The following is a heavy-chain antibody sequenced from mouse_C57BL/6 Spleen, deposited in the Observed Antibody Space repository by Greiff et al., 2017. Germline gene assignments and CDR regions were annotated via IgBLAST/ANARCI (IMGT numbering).Heavy chain of an antibody. Sequence: QVQLKESGPELVKPGASVKISCKASGYAFSSSWMNWVKQRPGKGLEWIGRIYPGDGDTNYNGKFKGKATLTADKSSSTAYLQLTRLTSEDSAVYYCARDFAYWGQGTLVTVSA. CDR3: ARDFAY. V-gene: IGHV1-82*01. CDR2: IYPGDGDT. CDR1: GYAFSSSW. J-gene: IGHJ3*01.